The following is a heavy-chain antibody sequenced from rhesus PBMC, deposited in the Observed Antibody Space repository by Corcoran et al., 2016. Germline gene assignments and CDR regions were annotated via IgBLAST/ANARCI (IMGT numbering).Heavy chain of an antibody. D-gene: IGHD5-36*01. V-gene: IGHV4S2*01. CDR2: ISGSGTTT. J-gene: IGHJ4*01. CDR3: AGAGIATDFDF. CDR1: GASVSGTY. Sequence: QGQLQESGPGLVKPSATLSLTCAVSGASVSGTYWTWLRQAPGKGLEWIGRISGSGTTTDYNPSLKSRVAISMDTSRNQISLKLDSVTAADTAIYYCAGAGIATDFDFWGQGLLVTVSS.